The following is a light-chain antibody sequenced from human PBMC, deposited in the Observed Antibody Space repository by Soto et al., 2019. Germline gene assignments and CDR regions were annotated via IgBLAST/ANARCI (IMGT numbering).Light chain of an antibody. Sequence: EIVLTQSPATLSLSPGERATLSCRASQSIDIYLAWYQQKPGLAPRLLLYDASNRATGIPARFSGSGSGTDFTLTISSLEPEDFAVYYCQQRRDWPVTFGQGTRLEIK. V-gene: IGKV3-11*01. CDR3: QQRRDWPVT. CDR2: DAS. J-gene: IGKJ5*01. CDR1: QSIDIY.